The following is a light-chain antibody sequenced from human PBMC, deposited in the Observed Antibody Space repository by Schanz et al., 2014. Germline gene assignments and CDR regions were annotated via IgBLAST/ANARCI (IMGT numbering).Light chain of an antibody. CDR3: QRYNSYPCS. J-gene: IGKJ2*02. CDR1: QSISSY. CDR2: KAS. V-gene: IGKV1-5*03. Sequence: DIQMTQSPSTLSASVGDRVTLTCRASQSISSYLAWYQQKPGKAPKLLIYKASSLESGVPSRFSGSGSGTEFTLTISSLQPXXXXXXYCQRYNSYPCSFGQGTKLEIK.